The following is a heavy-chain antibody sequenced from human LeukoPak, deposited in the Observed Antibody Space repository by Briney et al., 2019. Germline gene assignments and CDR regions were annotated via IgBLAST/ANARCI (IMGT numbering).Heavy chain of an antibody. CDR2: IYYSGST. Sequence: SQTLSLTYTVSGGSIRSGGYYWNWIRQHPGKGLEWIGYIYYSGSTYYNPSLKSRVTISVDSSKNQFSLKLSSVTAADTAVYYCARRARYGYKLGSFDYWGQGTLVTVSS. CDR3: ARRARYGYKLGSFDY. V-gene: IGHV4-31*03. D-gene: IGHD5-24*01. J-gene: IGHJ4*02. CDR1: GGSIRSGGYY.